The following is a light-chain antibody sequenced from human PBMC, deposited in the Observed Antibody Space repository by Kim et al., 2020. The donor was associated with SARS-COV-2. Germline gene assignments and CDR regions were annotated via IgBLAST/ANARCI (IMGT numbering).Light chain of an antibody. CDR1: SGHSSYA. J-gene: IGLJ3*02. V-gene: IGLV4-69*01. CDR2: LNSDGSH. CDR3: QTWGTGILV. Sequence: QLVLTQSPSASASLGASVKLTCTLSSGHSSYAIAWHQQQPEKGPRYLMKLNSDGSHSKGDGIPDRFSGSSSGAERYLTISSIQSEDEADNYCQTWGTGILVFGGGTKLTVL.